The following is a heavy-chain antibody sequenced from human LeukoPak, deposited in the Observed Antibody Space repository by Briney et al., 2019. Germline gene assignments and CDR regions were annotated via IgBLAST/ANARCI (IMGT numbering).Heavy chain of an antibody. J-gene: IGHJ4*02. CDR2: ISSSGSTI. Sequence: GGSLRLSCAASGFTFSSYEMNWVRQAPGKGLEWVSYISSSGSTIYYADSVKGRFTISRDNAKNSLYLQMNSLRAKDTAVYYCARAYYDYVWGSYRPFDYWGQGTLVTVSS. D-gene: IGHD3-16*02. V-gene: IGHV3-48*03. CDR1: GFTFSSYE. CDR3: ARAYYDYVWGSYRPFDY.